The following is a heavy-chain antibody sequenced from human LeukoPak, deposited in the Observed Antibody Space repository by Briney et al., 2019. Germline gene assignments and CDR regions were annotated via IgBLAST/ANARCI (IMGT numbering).Heavy chain of an antibody. V-gene: IGHV3-23*01. CDR1: GFTFSNYA. J-gene: IGHJ4*02. CDR3: ASPLYSGSYLGSF. Sequence: EGSLRLSCAASGFTFSNYAMNWVRQAPGKGLEWVSAISGSGGSTYYADSVKGRFTISRDNSKNTLFLLMNSLRADDTAVYYCASPLYSGSYLGSFWGQGTLVTVSS. CDR2: ISGSGGST. D-gene: IGHD1-26*01.